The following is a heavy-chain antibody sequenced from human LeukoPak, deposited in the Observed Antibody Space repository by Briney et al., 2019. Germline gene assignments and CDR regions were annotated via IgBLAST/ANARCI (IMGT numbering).Heavy chain of an antibody. J-gene: IGHJ6*03. Sequence: AGGSLRLSCAASGFTFSSYEMNWVRQAPGKGLEWVSYISSSGSTIYYADSVKGRFTISRDNAKNSLYLQMNSLRAEDTAVYYCAKDRCSNGIGCYYYYMEVWGKGTTVTISS. CDR2: ISSSGSTI. D-gene: IGHD2-8*01. CDR3: AKDRCSNGIGCYYYYMEV. V-gene: IGHV3-48*03. CDR1: GFTFSSYE.